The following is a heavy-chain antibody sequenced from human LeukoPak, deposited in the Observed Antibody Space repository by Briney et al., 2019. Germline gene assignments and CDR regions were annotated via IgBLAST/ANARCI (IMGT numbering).Heavy chain of an antibody. CDR1: GFTFSSYG. J-gene: IGHJ4*02. CDR2: IRYDGSNK. Sequence: GGSLRLSCAASGFTFSSYGMHWVRQAPGKGLEWVAFIRYDGSNKYYADSVKGRFTISRDNSKNTLYLQMNSLRAEDTAVYYCAKFPIRTRWELIPFDYWGQGTPVTVSS. D-gene: IGHD1-26*01. V-gene: IGHV3-30*02. CDR3: AKFPIRTRWELIPFDY.